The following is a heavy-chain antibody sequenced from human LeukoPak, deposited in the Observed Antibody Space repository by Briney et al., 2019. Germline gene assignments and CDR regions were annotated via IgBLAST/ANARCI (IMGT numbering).Heavy chain of an antibody. CDR2: INPKSGGT. CDR3: ARDLYFDY. CDR1: GYTFTDYY. V-gene: IGHV1-2*02. Sequence: ASVKVSCKASGYTFTDYYIHWVXXARGQGLEWMGWINPKSGGTKYAQKFQGRVXXTXDTSISTAYMEMSRLRSDDTAVYYCARDLYFDYWGQGTLVTVSS. J-gene: IGHJ4*02.